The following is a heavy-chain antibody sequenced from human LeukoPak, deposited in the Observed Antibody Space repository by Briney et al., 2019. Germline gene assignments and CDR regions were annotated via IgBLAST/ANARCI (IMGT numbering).Heavy chain of an antibody. Sequence: ASVKVSCKASGGTFSIYAISWVRQAPGQGLEWMGGIIPIFGTANYAQKFQGRVTITADESTSTAYMELSSLRSEDTAVYYCASHYYDILTGPRPNYYYGMDVWGQGTTVTVSS. J-gene: IGHJ6*02. CDR3: ASHYYDILTGPRPNYYYGMDV. D-gene: IGHD3-9*01. V-gene: IGHV1-69*13. CDR1: GGTFSIYA. CDR2: IIPIFGTA.